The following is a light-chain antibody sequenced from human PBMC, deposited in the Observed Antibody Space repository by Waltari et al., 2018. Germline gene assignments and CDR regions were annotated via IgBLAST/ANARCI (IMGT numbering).Light chain of an antibody. V-gene: IGKV4-1*01. CDR1: QSVLYSSNNKNY. CDR3: QQYYNIPWT. Sequence: DIVMTQSPDSLAVSLGERAPINCKSRQSVLYSSNNKNYLAWYQQKPGQPPKLLIYWASTRESGVPDRFSGSGSGTDFTLTISSLQAEDVAVYYCQQYYNIPWTFGQGTKVEIK. J-gene: IGKJ1*01. CDR2: WAS.